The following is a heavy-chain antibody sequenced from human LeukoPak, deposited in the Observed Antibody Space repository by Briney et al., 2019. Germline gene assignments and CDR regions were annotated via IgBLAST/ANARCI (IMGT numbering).Heavy chain of an antibody. CDR2: ISGSGDNT. CDR1: GFTFSSYA. J-gene: IGHJ4*02. V-gene: IGHV3-23*01. CDR3: ARDPGYNYGFDY. Sequence: GGSLRLSCAASGFTFSSYAMNWVRQAPGKGLEWISSISGSGDNTYYADSVKGRFTISRDNSKNTLYLQMNSLRAEDTAVYYCARDPGYNYGFDYWGQGTLVTVSS. D-gene: IGHD5-18*01.